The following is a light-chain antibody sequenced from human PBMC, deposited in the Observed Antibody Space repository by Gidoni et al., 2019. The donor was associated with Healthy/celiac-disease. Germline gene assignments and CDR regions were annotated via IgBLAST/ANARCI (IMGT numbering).Light chain of an antibody. Sequence: EIVLTQSPATLSLSPGERATLSCRASQSVSSSYLAWYQQKPGQAPRLLIYGASSRATVTPDRISGSRSGTNFTLTISRLEPEDVAVYYCQQYGSSPWTFGPXTKVEIK. V-gene: IGKV3-20*01. J-gene: IGKJ1*01. CDR3: QQYGSSPWT. CDR2: GAS. CDR1: QSVSSSY.